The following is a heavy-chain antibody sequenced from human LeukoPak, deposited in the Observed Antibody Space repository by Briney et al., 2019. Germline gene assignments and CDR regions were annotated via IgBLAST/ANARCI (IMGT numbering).Heavy chain of an antibody. Sequence: GRSLRLSCAASGFTFSSYGMHWVRQAPGKGLEWVAVIWYDGSNKYYADSVKGRFTISSDNSKNTLYLQMNSLRAEDTAVYYYAKAGIAAAGVFDYWGQGTLVTVSS. D-gene: IGHD6-13*01. J-gene: IGHJ4*02. CDR3: AKAGIAAAGVFDY. CDR1: GFTFSSYG. V-gene: IGHV3-33*06. CDR2: IWYDGSNK.